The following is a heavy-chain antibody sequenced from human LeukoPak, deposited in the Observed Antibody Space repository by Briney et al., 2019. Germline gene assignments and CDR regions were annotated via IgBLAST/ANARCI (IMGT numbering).Heavy chain of an antibody. V-gene: IGHV4-61*02. Sequence: PSETLSLTCTVSGGSISSGSYYWSWIRQPAGKGLEWIGRIYTSGSTNYNPSLKSRVTISVDTSKNQFSLKLSSVTAADTAVYYCARALPWSSWFDPWGQGTLVTVSS. J-gene: IGHJ5*02. CDR3: ARALPWSSWFDP. CDR1: GGSISSGSYY. CDR2: IYTSGST.